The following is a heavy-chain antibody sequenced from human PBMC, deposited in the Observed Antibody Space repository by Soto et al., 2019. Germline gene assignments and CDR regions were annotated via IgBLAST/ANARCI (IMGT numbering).Heavy chain of an antibody. Sequence: PGGSLRLSCAASGFTFSSYSMNWVRQAPGKGLEWVSSISSSSSYIYYADSVKGRFTISRDNAKNSLYLQMNSLRAEDTAVYYCAKGCSGWYLHDYYYMDVWGKGTTVTVSS. J-gene: IGHJ6*03. CDR2: ISSSSSYI. D-gene: IGHD6-19*01. V-gene: IGHV3-21*01. CDR1: GFTFSSYS. CDR3: AKGCSGWYLHDYYYMDV.